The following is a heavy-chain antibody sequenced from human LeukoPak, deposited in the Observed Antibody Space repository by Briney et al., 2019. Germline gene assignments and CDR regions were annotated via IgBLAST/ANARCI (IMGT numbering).Heavy chain of an antibody. Sequence: GGSLRLSCAASGLTFSSYAMSWVRQAPGKGLGWVSSISGSGGSTSYADSVKGRFTISRDNSKNTLYLQMNSLRAEDTAVYYCAKDGHPAYYYGSGSYYRDAFDIWGQGTMVTVSS. D-gene: IGHD3-10*01. CDR1: GLTFSSYA. J-gene: IGHJ3*02. CDR2: ISGSGGST. CDR3: AKDGHPAYYYGSGSYYRDAFDI. V-gene: IGHV3-23*01.